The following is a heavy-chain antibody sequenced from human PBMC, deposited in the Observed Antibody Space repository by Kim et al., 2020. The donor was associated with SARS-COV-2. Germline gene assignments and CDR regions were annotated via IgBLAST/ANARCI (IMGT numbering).Heavy chain of an antibody. J-gene: IGHJ4*02. CDR2: ISYSGNS. CDR1: GGSIRSGGKF. V-gene: IGHV4-31*03. Sequence: TLSLTCSVSGGSIRSGGKFWTWIRQHPAKGLEWIGYISYSGNSHYSPSLRSRVSISLQTSENRVSLELTSVTAADTAVYYCARGQHLDYWGQGIRVTV. D-gene: IGHD2-2*01. CDR3: ARGQHLDY.